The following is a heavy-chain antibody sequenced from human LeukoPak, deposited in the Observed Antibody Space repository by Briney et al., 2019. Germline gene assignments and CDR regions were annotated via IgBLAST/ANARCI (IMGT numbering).Heavy chain of an antibody. Sequence: PGGSLRLSCAASGFIFSNYGMRWVRQAPGKGLEWVTFIRYDGSNKYYADSVKGGFSISRDNSKNTLYLQMNSLRVEDTAVYYCAKDLEAVASSQHYWGQGTLVTVSS. CDR2: IRYDGSNK. V-gene: IGHV3-30*02. D-gene: IGHD5-12*01. CDR1: GFIFSNYG. CDR3: AKDLEAVASSQHY. J-gene: IGHJ4*02.